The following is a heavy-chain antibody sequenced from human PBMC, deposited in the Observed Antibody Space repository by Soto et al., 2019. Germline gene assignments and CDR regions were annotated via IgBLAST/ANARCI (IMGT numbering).Heavy chain of an antibody. CDR1: GDSVSSNSAA. J-gene: IGHJ4*02. V-gene: IGHV6-1*01. CDR3: ARRRSTGYFPLVY. CDR2: TYYRSKWYN. Sequence: SQTLSLTCAISGDSVSSNSAAWNWIRQSPSRGLEWLGRTYYRSKWYNDYAVSVKSRITINPDTSKNQFSLKLTSVTATDTAVYYCARRRSTGYFPLVYSGQGTLVTVSS. D-gene: IGHD3-22*01.